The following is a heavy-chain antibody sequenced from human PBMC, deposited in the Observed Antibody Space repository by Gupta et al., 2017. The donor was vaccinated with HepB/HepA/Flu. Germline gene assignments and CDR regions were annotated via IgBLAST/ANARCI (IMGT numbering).Heavy chain of an antibody. CDR1: GFTFSSYG. D-gene: IGHD6-13*01. CDR3: AREEEIAAAGISGAFDI. CDR2: IWYDGSNK. V-gene: IGHV3-33*01. J-gene: IGHJ3*02. Sequence: QVQLVESGGGVVQPGRSLRLSCAASGFTFSSYGMHGVRQAPGKGLEWVAVIWYDGSNKYYADSVKGRFTISRDNSKNTLYLQMNSLRAEDTAVYYCAREEEIAAAGISGAFDIWGQGTMVTVSS.